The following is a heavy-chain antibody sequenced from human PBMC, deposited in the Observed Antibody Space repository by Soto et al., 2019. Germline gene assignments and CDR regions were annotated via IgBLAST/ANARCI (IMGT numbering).Heavy chain of an antibody. CDR2: ISISSSYI. V-gene: IGHV3-21*01. Sequence: WGSRRLSCSSSVFTVITCVMHWFRQAPGKWLEWVSSISISSSYIYYADSVKGRFTISRDNAKNSLYLQMNSLRAEDTAVYYCARERDSSSWYNGAFDIWGQGTMVTVSS. D-gene: IGHD6-13*01. J-gene: IGHJ3*02. CDR3: ARERDSSSWYNGAFDI. CDR1: VFTVITCV.